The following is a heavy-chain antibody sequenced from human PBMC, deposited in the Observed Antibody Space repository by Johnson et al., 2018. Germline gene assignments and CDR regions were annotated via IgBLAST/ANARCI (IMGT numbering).Heavy chain of an antibody. D-gene: IGHD3-3*02. J-gene: IGHJ3*02. CDR2: ISSSGIYI. CDR1: GFTFSSYS. Sequence: VQLVESGGGLVKPGGSLRLSCAASGFTFSSYSMNWVRQAPGKGLEWVSSISSSGIYIYYTDSVKGRFTISRENAKNSLSRQMNSLKAEDTAVYYCASLSAGAFDIWGQGTMVTVSS. V-gene: IGHV3-21*01. CDR3: ASLSAGAFDI.